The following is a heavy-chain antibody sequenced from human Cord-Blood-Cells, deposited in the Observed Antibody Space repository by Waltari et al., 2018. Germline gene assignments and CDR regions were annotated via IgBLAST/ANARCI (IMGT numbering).Heavy chain of an antibody. Sequence: QVQLVESGGGVVQPGRSLRLSCAASGVTFSSYAMHWVCPAPGKGLEWVAVISYDGSNKYYADSVKGRFTISRDNSKNTLYLQMNSLRAEDTAVYYCARAPGGSYSDAFDIWGQGTMVTVSS. D-gene: IGHD1-26*01. CDR1: GVTFSSYA. J-gene: IGHJ3*02. CDR3: ARAPGGSYSDAFDI. CDR2: ISYDGSNK. V-gene: IGHV3-30-3*01.